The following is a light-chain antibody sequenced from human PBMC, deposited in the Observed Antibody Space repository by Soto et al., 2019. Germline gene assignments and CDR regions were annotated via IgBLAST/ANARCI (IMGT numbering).Light chain of an antibody. CDR2: AAS. Sequence: DIQMTQSPSSLSASLGYRVTITCRARQRISSYLNWYQQKPGKAPTLLIYAASTLQSGVPSTFSGGGSGTDFTLTTSSHQPPDVATYYCQQHNSAPPITFGQGTRLDIK. J-gene: IGKJ5*01. V-gene: IGKV1-39*01. CDR3: QQHNSAPPIT. CDR1: QRISSY.